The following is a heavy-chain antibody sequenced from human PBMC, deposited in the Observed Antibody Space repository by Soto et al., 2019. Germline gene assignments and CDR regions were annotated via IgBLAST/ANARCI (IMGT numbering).Heavy chain of an antibody. V-gene: IGHV3-53*01. CDR3: ARLSFGEVPPPGRLFGLDY. J-gene: IGHJ4*02. CDR2: SDSGGTT. CDR1: AFTATSNY. D-gene: IGHD3-10*01. Sequence: GRCRRLSCVPAAFTATSNYMSWVRQAPGNLLEGVSFSDSGGTTYYPDSEMGLFSIYRDNYKTPQYRQINSLSAEDTAVYYCARLSFGEVPPPGRLFGLDYWGQGTLVA.